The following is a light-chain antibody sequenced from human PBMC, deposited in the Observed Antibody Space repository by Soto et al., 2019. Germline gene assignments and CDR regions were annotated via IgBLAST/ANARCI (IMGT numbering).Light chain of an antibody. V-gene: IGLV4-69*01. J-gene: IGLJ3*02. CDR1: SGHSSYA. CDR2: LNNDGSH. CDR3: QTWDDSLNGPV. Sequence: QLVLTQSPSASASLGASVKLTCTLSSGHSSYAIAWHQKQPGKGPRYLMDLNNDGSHTKGDGIPDRFSGSSSGADRFLIISSLQSEDEADYYCQTWDDSLNGPVFGGGTKVTVL.